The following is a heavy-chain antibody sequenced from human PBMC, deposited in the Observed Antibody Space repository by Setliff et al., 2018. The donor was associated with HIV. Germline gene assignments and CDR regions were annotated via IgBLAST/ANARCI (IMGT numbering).Heavy chain of an antibody. J-gene: IGHJ6*02. CDR2: LNTDGSST. V-gene: IGHV3-74*03. D-gene: IGHD3-10*01. Sequence: LRLSCAASGFTFSSYWMHWVRQAPGKGLVWVSRLNTDGSSTKYADSVKGRFTISRDNAKNMLYLQMDSLRGEDTAVYYCARGYYGSDLQNAMDVWGQGTTVTVSS. CDR1: GFTFSSYW. CDR3: ARGYYGSDLQNAMDV.